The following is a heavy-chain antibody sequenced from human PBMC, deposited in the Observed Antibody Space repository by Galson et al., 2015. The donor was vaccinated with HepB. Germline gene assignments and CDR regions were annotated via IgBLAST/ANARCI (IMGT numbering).Heavy chain of an antibody. V-gene: IGHV1-18*01. J-gene: IGHJ4*02. CDR2: ISAYNGNT. Sequence: SVKVSCKASGYTFSSFGISWVRQAPGQGLEWMGWISAYNGNTDYAQNLQGRVTLTTDKSTSTAYMELRSLRSADTALYYCARDLNYAFWSGYPAWGQGTLVTVSS. CDR1: GYTFSSFG. D-gene: IGHD3-3*01. CDR3: ARDLNYAFWSGYPA.